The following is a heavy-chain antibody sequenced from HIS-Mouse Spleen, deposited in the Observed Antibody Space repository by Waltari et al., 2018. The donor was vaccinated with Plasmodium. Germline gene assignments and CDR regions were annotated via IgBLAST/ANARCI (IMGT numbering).Heavy chain of an antibody. J-gene: IGHJ6*02. D-gene: IGHD6-6*01. CDR1: GYSISSGYY. CDR3: ARAESIIAARHYYYYGMDV. V-gene: IGHV4-38-2*02. CDR2: IYNSGGT. Sequence: QVQLQESGPGLVKPSETLSLTCTVSGYSISSGYYWGWIRQPPGKGLEWIGSIYNSGGTYNRPPIKRRVTISGYTSKTQLSLKLSSVTAADTAVDYCARAESIIAARHYYYYGMDVWGQGTTVTVSS.